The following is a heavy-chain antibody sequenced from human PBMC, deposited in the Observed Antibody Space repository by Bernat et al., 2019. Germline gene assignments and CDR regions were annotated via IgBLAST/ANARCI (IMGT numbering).Heavy chain of an antibody. V-gene: IGHV3-53*02. Sequence: EVQLVETGGGLIQPGGSLRLSCAASGFTVSSNYMSWVRQAPGKGLEWVSVIYSGGSTYYADSVKGRFTISRDNSKNKLYLQMNSLRAEDTAVYYCARDKGDYLKENYYYYYMDVWGKGTTVTVSS. CDR2: IYSGGST. CDR1: GFTVSSNY. CDR3: ARDKGDYLKENYYYYYMDV. J-gene: IGHJ6*03. D-gene: IGHD4-17*01.